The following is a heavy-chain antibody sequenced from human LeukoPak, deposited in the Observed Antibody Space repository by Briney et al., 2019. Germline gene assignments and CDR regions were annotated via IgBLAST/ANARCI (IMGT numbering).Heavy chain of an antibody. Sequence: GGSLRLSCAASGFSLWRHYMNWVRQAPGKGLEWVALSYSGGSTYYADSVKGRFTISRDNSKNMLYLEMNSLRAEDTAVYYCAKGSGWYDRDYWGQGTLVTVSS. CDR3: AKGSGWYDRDY. J-gene: IGHJ4*02. CDR1: GFSLWRHY. CDR2: SYSGGST. D-gene: IGHD6-19*01. V-gene: IGHV3-53*01.